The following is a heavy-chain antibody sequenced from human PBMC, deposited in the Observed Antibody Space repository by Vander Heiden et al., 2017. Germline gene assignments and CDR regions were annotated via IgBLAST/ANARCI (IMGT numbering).Heavy chain of an antibody. D-gene: IGHD6-13*01. V-gene: IGHV3-23*01. Sequence: EVQLLESGGGLVQPGGSLRLSCAVSGFVFSSYAMNWVRQAPGKGLEWVSAISGSGGSTYYGDSVKGRFTISRDNSKNTVYLQMNSLRAEDTAVYYCVSSVSSSWAYNWFDPWGQGTLVTVSS. J-gene: IGHJ5*02. CDR2: ISGSGGST. CDR1: GFVFSSYA. CDR3: VSSVSSSWAYNWFDP.